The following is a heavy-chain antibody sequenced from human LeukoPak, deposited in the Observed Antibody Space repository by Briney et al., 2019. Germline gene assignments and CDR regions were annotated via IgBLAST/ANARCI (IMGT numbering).Heavy chain of an antibody. CDR2: ISTYNDNT. CDR3: ARKLGYYYYMDV. J-gene: IGHJ6*03. D-gene: IGHD4-23*01. Sequence: ASVKVSCKASGYTLTSYGVSWVRQAPGQGLEWMGWISTYNDNTNYAQKLQGRVTMTTDTSTSTAYMELRSLRSDDTAVYYCARKLGYYYYMDVWGKGTTVTVSS. CDR1: GYTLTSYG. V-gene: IGHV1-18*01.